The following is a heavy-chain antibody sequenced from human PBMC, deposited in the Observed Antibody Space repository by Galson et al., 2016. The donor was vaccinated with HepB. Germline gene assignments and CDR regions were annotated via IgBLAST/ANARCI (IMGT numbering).Heavy chain of an antibody. V-gene: IGHV3-9*01. CDR3: TRLAYSSTLSPNHYYGMDV. D-gene: IGHD6-13*01. CDR2: ISWDSDKI. Sequence: SLRLSCAASGFTFDDYAMHWVRQVPGKGLEWVSGISWDSDKIGYADSVKGRFTVSRDNAKNSLSLQMNSLRAEDTALYYCTRLAYSSTLSPNHYYGMDVWGHGTTVTVSS. CDR1: GFTFDDYA. J-gene: IGHJ6*02.